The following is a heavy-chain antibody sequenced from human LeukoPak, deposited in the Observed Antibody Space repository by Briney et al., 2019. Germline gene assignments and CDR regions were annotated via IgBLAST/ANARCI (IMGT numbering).Heavy chain of an antibody. J-gene: IGHJ4*02. Sequence: GRSLRLSCAASGFTFSSYGMHWVRQAPGKGLEWVAVISYDGSNKYYADSVKGRFTISRDNSKNTLYLQMNSLRAEDTAVYYCAKEGSSGWFFDYWGQGTLVTVSS. CDR1: GFTFSSYG. CDR3: AKEGSSGWFFDY. D-gene: IGHD6-19*01. CDR2: ISYDGSNK. V-gene: IGHV3-30*18.